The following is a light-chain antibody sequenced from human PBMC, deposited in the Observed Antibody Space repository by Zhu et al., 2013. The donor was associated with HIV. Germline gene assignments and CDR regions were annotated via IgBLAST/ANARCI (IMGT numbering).Light chain of an antibody. J-gene: IGLJ1*01. Sequence: QSVLTQPPSVSGAPGQRVTISCTGSSSNIGARYDVHWYQQLPGTAPKVLIYGNNYRPSGVPDRFSGSKSGTSASLAITGLQAEDEADYYCQSYDSSLSGSEVFGTGTKVTVL. CDR3: QSYDSSLSGSEV. V-gene: IGLV1-40*01. CDR1: SSNIGARYD. CDR2: GNN.